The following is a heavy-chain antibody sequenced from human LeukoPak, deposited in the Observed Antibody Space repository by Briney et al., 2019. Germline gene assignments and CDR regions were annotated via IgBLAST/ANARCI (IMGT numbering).Heavy chain of an antibody. V-gene: IGHV3-21*01. J-gene: IGHJ6*02. CDR1: GFTFSSYS. Sequence: GGSLRLSCAASGFTFSSYSMNWVRQAPGKGLEWVSSISSSSSYIYYADSVKGRFTISRDNAKNLLYLQMNSLRAEDTAVYYCARGDYDFWSGYYSGYYYYYGMDVWGQGTTVTVSS. CDR3: ARGDYDFWSGYYSGYYYYYGMDV. CDR2: ISSSSSYI. D-gene: IGHD3-3*01.